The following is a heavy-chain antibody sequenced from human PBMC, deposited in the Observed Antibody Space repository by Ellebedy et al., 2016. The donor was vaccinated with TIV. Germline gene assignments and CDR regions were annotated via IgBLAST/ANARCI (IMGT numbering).Heavy chain of an antibody. V-gene: IGHV3-64D*09. CDR3: VKAWHSSSWYSNWFDP. J-gene: IGHJ5*02. CDR1: GFTFSSYA. D-gene: IGHD6-13*01. CDR2: ISSNGVTT. Sequence: GESLKISCSVSGFTFSSYAMHWVRQAPGKGLQYVSAISSNGVTTDYADSVEGRFTISRDNSKNTLYPQMRSLRPEGTAVYYCVKAWHSSSWYSNWFDPWGQGTLVIVSS.